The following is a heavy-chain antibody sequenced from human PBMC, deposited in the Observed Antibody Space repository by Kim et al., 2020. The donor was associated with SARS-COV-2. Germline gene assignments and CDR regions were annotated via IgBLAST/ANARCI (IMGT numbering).Heavy chain of an antibody. CDR2: IYYSGST. CDR1: GGSISSSSYY. J-gene: IGHJ4*02. D-gene: IGHD4-17*01. V-gene: IGHV4-39*07. CDR3: ARDWRPPTVYFDY. Sequence: SETLSLTCTVSGGSISSSSYYWGWIRQPPGKGLEWIGSIYYSGSTYYNPSLKSRVTISVDTSKNQFSLKLSSVTAADTAVYYCARDWRPPTVYFDYWGQGTLVTVSS.